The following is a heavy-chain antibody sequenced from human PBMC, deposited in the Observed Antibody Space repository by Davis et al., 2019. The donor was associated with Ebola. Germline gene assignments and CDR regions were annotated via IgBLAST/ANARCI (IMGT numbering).Heavy chain of an antibody. CDR3: ARGSVKYYYDSSGYYSRPHFFDY. CDR1: GGSVSSGSYY. V-gene: IGHV4-61*01. D-gene: IGHD3-22*01. Sequence: SETLSLTCTVSGGSVSSGSYYWTWIRQPPGKGLEWIGYIYYTGSSNYNPSLKRRVSISVDRSKNQFSLKLSSVTAADTAVYYCARGSVKYYYDSSGYYSRPHFFDYWGQGTLVTVSS. J-gene: IGHJ4*02. CDR2: IYYTGSS.